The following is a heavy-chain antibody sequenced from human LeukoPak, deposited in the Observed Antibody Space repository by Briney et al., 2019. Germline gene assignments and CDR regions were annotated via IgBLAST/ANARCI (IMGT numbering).Heavy chain of an antibody. D-gene: IGHD6-19*01. J-gene: IGHJ4*02. CDR3: AKDAFVSGWYYFDY. Sequence: PGGSLRLSCAASGFTFTSYAMNWVRQVPGKGLEWVSGISGSGDSTNYADSVKGRFTISRDNSENTLYLQMNSLGAEDTAVYYCAKDAFVSGWYYFDYWGQGLLVTVSS. CDR1: GFTFTSYA. V-gene: IGHV3-23*01. CDR2: ISGSGDST.